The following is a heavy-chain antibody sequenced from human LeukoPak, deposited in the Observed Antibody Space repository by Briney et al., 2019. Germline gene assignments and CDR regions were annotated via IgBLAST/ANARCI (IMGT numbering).Heavy chain of an antibody. CDR1: GGSISSYY. J-gene: IGHJ4*02. CDR3: ARYTANTAGYSFDF. CDR2: IYYSGST. D-gene: IGHD3-22*01. Sequence: PSETLSLTCTVSGGSISSYYWSWIRQPPGKGLEWIGYIYYSGSTNYNPSLKSRVTMSVDTSKNQFSLKLGSVTAAGTAVYYCARYTANTAGYSFDFWGQGALVTVSS. V-gene: IGHV4-59*08.